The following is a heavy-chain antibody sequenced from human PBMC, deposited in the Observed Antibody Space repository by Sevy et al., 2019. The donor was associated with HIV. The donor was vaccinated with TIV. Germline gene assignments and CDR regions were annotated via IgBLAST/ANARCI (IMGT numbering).Heavy chain of an antibody. CDR1: GFTFSSYA. V-gene: IGHV3-30-3*01. J-gene: IGHJ6*02. CDR2: ISYDGSNK. Sequence: GGSLRLSCAASGFTFSSYAMHWVRQAPGKGLEWVAVISYDGSNKYYADSVKGRFTISRDNSKNTLYLQMNSLRAEDTALYYCARDLGGGGTGTIPIYCYYYGMDVWGQGTTVTVSS. D-gene: IGHD1-7*01. CDR3: ARDLGGGGTGTIPIYCYYYGMDV.